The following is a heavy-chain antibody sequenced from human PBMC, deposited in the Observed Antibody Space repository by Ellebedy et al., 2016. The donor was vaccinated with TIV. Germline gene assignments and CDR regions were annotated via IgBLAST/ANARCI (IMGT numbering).Heavy chain of an antibody. CDR1: GGSFSGYY. D-gene: IGHD6-13*01. J-gene: IGHJ1*01. V-gene: IGHV4-34*01. CDR2: INHSGST. Sequence: SETLSLXCAVYGGSFSGYYWSWIRQPPGKGLEWIGEINHSGSTNYNPSLKSRVTISVDTSKNQFSLKLSSVTAADTAVYYCARGGKQQLVRYFQHWGQGTLVTVSS. CDR3: ARGGKQQLVRYFQH.